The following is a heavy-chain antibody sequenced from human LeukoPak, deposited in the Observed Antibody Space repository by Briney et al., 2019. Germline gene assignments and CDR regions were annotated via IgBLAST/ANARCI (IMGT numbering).Heavy chain of an antibody. CDR3: ARGLTIFGVVTVKAFDI. J-gene: IGHJ3*02. CDR1: GFTFSSYS. D-gene: IGHD3-3*01. Sequence: PGGSLRLSCAASGFTFSSYSMNWVRQAPGKGLEWVSSISSSSSYIYYADSVKGRFTISRDNAKNSLYLQMNSLRAEDTALYHCARGLTIFGVVTVKAFDIWGQGTMVTVSS. CDR2: ISSSSSYI. V-gene: IGHV3-21*04.